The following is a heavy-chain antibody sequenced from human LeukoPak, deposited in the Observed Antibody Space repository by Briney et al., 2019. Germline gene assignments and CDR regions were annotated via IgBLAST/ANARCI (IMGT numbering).Heavy chain of an antibody. CDR1: GGSISSGGYY. V-gene: IGHV4-31*03. CDR3: AISDGYCTTTTCYNPFDY. D-gene: IGHD2-2*02. J-gene: IGHJ4*02. Sequence: PSETLSLTCTVSGGSISSGGYYWSWLRQHPGKGLEWIGYIYYSGSTYYNPSLKSRVSISVDTSKNQFSLRLSSVTAADTAVYYCAISDGYCTTTTCYNPFDYWGQGTLVPVSS. CDR2: IYYSGST.